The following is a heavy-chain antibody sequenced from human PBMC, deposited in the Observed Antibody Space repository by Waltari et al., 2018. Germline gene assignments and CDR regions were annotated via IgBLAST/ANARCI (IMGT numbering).Heavy chain of an antibody. J-gene: IGHJ5*02. CDR1: GFTFSSYA. Sequence: EVQLLESGGGLVQPGGSLRLSCAASGFTFSSYAMRWVRQAPGKGLEWVSAISGSGGSTYYADSVKGRFTISRDNSKNTLYLQMNSLRAEDTAVYYCAKAPGPYCSSTSCLVWFDPWGQGTLVTVSS. CDR2: ISGSGGST. V-gene: IGHV3-23*01. D-gene: IGHD2-2*01. CDR3: AKAPGPYCSSTSCLVWFDP.